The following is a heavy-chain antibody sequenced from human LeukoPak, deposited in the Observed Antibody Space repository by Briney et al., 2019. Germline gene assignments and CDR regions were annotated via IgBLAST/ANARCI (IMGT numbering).Heavy chain of an antibody. CDR1: GASINDFY. CDR3: ARHPRY. Sequence: SETLSLTCAVSGASINDFYWTWIRQPPGKGLEWIGYVYYGGSTNYNPSLKSRVTISVDTSKNQFSLKLSSVTAADTAVYYCARHPRYWGQGTLVTVSS. V-gene: IGHV4-59*08. CDR2: VYYGGST. J-gene: IGHJ4*02.